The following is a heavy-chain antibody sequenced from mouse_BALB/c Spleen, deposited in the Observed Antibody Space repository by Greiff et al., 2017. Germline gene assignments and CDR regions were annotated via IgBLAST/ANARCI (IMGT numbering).Heavy chain of an antibody. CDR1: GYTFTDYE. CDR3: TRGGYTYYFDY. CDR2: IDPETGGT. V-gene: IGHV1-15*01. Sequence: QVQLQQSGAELVRPGASVTLSCTASGYTFTDYEMHWVKQTPVHGLEWIGAIDPETGGTAYNQKFKGKATLTADKSSSTAYMELRSLTSEDSAVYYCTRGGYTYYFDYWGQGTTLTVAS. J-gene: IGHJ2*01.